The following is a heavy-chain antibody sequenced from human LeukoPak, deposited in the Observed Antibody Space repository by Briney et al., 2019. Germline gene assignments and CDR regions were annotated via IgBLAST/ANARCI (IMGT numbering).Heavy chain of an antibody. V-gene: IGHV3-30*18. D-gene: IGHD3-22*01. CDR3: AKETYYYDSSREIDY. Sequence: PGGSLRLSCAASGFTFSSYGMHWVRQAPGKGLEWVAVISYDGSNKYYADSVKGRFTISRDNSKNTLYLQMNSLRAEDTAVYYCAKETYYYDSSREIDYWGQGTLVTVSS. J-gene: IGHJ4*02. CDR2: ISYDGSNK. CDR1: GFTFSSYG.